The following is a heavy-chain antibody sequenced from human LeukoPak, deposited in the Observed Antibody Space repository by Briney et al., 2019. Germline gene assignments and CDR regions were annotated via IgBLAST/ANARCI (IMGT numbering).Heavy chain of an antibody. CDR3: AKDRYSFGTYYFDY. CDR2: ISNDGSNK. D-gene: IGHD5-18*01. J-gene: IGHJ4*02. V-gene: IGHV3-30*04. Sequence: GRSLRLSCAASGFTFSSYAMNWVRQAPGKGLEWVAVISNDGSNKYYADSVKGRFTISRDNSKNTLYLQMNSLRGEDTAVYYCAKDRYSFGTYYFDYWGQGTLVSVSS. CDR1: GFTFSSYA.